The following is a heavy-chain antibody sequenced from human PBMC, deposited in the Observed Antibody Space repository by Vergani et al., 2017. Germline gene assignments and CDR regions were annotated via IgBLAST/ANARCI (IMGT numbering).Heavy chain of an antibody. CDR2: IDHTGRP. CDR1: GGSFTSYH. CDR3: ARVNTETNGHLYYYYYMDV. D-gene: IGHD4-11*01. J-gene: IGHJ6*03. V-gene: IGHV4-34*01. Sequence: QVQLQQWGGGLLKPSETLSLTCVVTGGSFTSYHWTWIRQSPGEGLEWVGDIDHTGRPDYNPSLKSRLTMSVDKSRNQFSLTLNSVSATDTAISFCARVNTETNGHLYYYYYMDVWGQGTAVTVS.